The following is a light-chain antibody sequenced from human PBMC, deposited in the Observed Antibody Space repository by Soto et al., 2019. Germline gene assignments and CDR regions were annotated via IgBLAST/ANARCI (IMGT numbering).Light chain of an antibody. CDR2: EVS. V-gene: IGLV2-14*01. CDR3: SSYTTITKLV. Sequence: QSALTQPPSVSGSPGQSITISFTGTSSDVGNYNYVSWYQHHPGKAPKLIIFEVSHRPSGVSNRFSGSKSGNPASLTISGLQAEDEADYYCSSYTTITKLVFGGGTKLTVL. J-gene: IGLJ2*01. CDR1: SSDVGNYNY.